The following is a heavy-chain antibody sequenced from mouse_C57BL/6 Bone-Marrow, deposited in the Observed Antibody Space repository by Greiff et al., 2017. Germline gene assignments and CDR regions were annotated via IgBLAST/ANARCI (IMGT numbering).Heavy chain of an antibody. D-gene: IGHD1-1*01. Sequence: VQLQQSGAELARPGASVKLSCKASGYTFTSYGISWVKQRTGQGLEWIGEIYPRSGNTYYNEKFKGKATLTADKSSSTEYMELRSLTSEDSAVYFCARDYYGRGTYAMDYWGQGTSVTVSS. CDR2: IYPRSGNT. J-gene: IGHJ4*01. CDR1: GYTFTSYG. CDR3: ARDYYGRGTYAMDY. V-gene: IGHV1-81*01.